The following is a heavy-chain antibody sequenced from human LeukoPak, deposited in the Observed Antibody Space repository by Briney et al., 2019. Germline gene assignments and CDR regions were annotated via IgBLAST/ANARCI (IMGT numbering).Heavy chain of an antibody. Sequence: GASVKVSCKPSGYTFTGYYMHWVRQAPGQGLEWMGWINPNSGGTNYAQKFQGRVTMTRDTSISTAYMELSSLRSDDTAVYYCARDCSQRVVGASTFDFWGQGTLVTVSS. V-gene: IGHV1-2*02. CDR2: INPNSGGT. CDR3: ARDCSQRVVGASTFDF. CDR1: GYTFTGYY. J-gene: IGHJ4*02. D-gene: IGHD1-26*01.